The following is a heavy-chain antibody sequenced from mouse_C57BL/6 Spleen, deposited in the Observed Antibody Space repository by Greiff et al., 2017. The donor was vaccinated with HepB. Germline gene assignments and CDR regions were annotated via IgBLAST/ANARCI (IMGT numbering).Heavy chain of an antibody. Sequence: EVKLMESGGGLVKPGGSLKLSCAASGFTFSSYAMSWVRQTPEKRLEWVATISDGGSYTYYPDNVKGRFTISRDNAKNNLYLQMSHLKSEDTAMYYCARDHYSYYAMDYWGQGTSVTVSS. J-gene: IGHJ4*01. CDR2: ISDGGSYT. CDR3: ARDHYSYYAMDY. D-gene: IGHD1-1*02. CDR1: GFTFSSYA. V-gene: IGHV5-4*01.